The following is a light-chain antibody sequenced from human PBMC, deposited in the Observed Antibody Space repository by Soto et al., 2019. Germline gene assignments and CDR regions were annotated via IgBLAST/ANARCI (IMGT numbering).Light chain of an antibody. V-gene: IGLV2-8*01. CDR1: SSHVGGYNY. J-gene: IGLJ1*01. CDR2: EVN. CDR3: SSYAGSSNV. Sequence: QSALTQPPSASGSPGQSVAISCTGTSSHVGGYNYVPWYQQHPGKAPKLMIYEVNKRPSGVPDRFSGSKSGNTASLTVSGLQAEDEADYYCSSYAGSSNVFGTGTKVTVL.